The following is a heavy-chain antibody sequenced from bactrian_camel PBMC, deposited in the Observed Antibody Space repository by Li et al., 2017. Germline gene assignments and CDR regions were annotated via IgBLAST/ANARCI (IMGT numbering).Heavy chain of an antibody. J-gene: IGHJ4*01. V-gene: IGHV3S55*01. CDR2: IDSDGRT. CDR1: GEAHFTYS. CDR3: AVGVVPNNY. D-gene: IGHD5*01. Sequence: HVQLVESGGGSAQSGGSLRLSCVVSGEAHFTYSLGWFRQAPGKEREGVAGIDSDGRTVYADSVKGRFGISQDNAKTTLYLQMNDLKSEDTAMYRCAVGVVPNNYWGQGTQVTVS.